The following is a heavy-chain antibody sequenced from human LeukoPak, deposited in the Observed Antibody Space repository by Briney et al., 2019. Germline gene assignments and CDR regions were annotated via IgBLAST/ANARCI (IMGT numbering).Heavy chain of an antibody. Sequence: GGSLRLSCAASGFTFSSHGMSWVRQAPGKGLEWVAFIRYDGSNKYYADSVKGRFTISRDNSKNTLYLQVNSLRAEDTAVYYCAKDWGATFYFDYWGQGTLVTVSS. D-gene: IGHD1-26*01. J-gene: IGHJ4*02. V-gene: IGHV3-30*02. CDR1: GFTFSSHG. CDR3: AKDWGATFYFDY. CDR2: IRYDGSNK.